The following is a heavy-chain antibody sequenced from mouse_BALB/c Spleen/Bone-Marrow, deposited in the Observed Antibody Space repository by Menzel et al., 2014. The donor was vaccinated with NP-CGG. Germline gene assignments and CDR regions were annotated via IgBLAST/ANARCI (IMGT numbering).Heavy chain of an antibody. CDR1: GYTFTSYW. D-gene: IGHD2-3*01. CDR3: ARALGDGYYYAMDY. Sequence: QVQLKQSGAELVKPGAPVKLSCKASGYTFTSYWMNWVKQRPGRGLEWIGRIDPSDSETHHNQKFKDKATLTVDKSSSTAYIQLSSLTSEDPAVYYCARALGDGYYYAMDYWGQGTSVTVSS. V-gene: IGHV1-69*02. CDR2: IDPSDSET. J-gene: IGHJ4*01.